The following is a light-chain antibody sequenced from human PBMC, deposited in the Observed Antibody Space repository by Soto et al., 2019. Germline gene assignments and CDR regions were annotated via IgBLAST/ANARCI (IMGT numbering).Light chain of an antibody. CDR3: QQYGSSPPYS. Sequence: EVVLTQSPGTLSLSPGERATLSCRASQRISSSYLGWYQQKPGQAPRLLIYGASSRATGIPARFSGSGSGTDFTLTITRLEPEDFAVYYCQQYGSSPPYSFGQGTKLEIK. CDR2: GAS. CDR1: QRISSSY. V-gene: IGKV3-20*01. J-gene: IGKJ2*03.